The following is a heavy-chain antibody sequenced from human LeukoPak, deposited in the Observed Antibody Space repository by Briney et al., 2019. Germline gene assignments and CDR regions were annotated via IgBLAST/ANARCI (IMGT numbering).Heavy chain of an antibody. J-gene: IGHJ4*02. CDR1: GFTFSSYA. CDR2: ISGSGVYT. D-gene: IGHD3-3*01. CDR3: AKTLFGSGYLRYFDY. Sequence: GGSLRLSCAASGFTFSSYAMSWVRQAPGKGLEWVSVISGSGVYTYYADSVKGRFTISRDNSKNTLYLQMNSLRAEDTAVYYCAKTLFGSGYLRYFDYWGQGTLVTVSS. V-gene: IGHV3-23*01.